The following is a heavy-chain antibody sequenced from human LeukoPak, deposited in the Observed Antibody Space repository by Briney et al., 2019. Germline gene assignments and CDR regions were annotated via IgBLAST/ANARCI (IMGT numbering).Heavy chain of an antibody. CDR2: MNPNSGNT. J-gene: IGHJ6*03. CDR3: ASGLLQLGGGYYYYYYMDV. D-gene: IGHD5-24*01. CDR1: GYTFTSYD. V-gene: IGHV1-8*01. Sequence: GASVKVSCKASGYTFTSYDINWVRQATGQGLEWMGWMNPNSGNTGYAQRFQGRVTTTRNTSISTAYMELSSLRSEDTAVYYCASGLLQLGGGYYYYYYMDVWAKGTTVTVSS.